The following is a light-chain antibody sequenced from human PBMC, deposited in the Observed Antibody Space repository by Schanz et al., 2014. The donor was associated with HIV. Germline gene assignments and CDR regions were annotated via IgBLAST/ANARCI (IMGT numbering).Light chain of an antibody. Sequence: DIEMTQSPSTLSASLGDRVTFTCRASQSISNWLAWYQQKPGKGPELLIYKASTLKSGVPSRFSGSGSGTNFTLIISSLQPEDFGSYYCQETYSTPSITFCQGTRLEIK. V-gene: IGKV1-5*03. CDR3: QETYSTPSIT. CDR2: KAS. J-gene: IGKJ5*01. CDR1: QSISNW.